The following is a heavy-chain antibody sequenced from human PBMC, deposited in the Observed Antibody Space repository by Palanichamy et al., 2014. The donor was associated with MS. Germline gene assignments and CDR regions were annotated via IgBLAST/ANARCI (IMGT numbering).Heavy chain of an antibody. J-gene: IGHJ6*02. CDR3: ARDLSLMVRGVNVYGMDV. D-gene: IGHD3-10*01. Sequence: QVQLVESGGGVVQPGRSLRLSCAASGFTFSSYGMHWVRQAPGKGLEWVAVIWYDGSNKYYADSVKSRFTISRDNSKNTLYLQMNSLRAEDTAVYYCARDLSLMVRGVNVYGMDVWGQGTTVTVSS. CDR2: IWYDGSNK. V-gene: IGHV3-33*01. CDR1: GFTFSSYG.